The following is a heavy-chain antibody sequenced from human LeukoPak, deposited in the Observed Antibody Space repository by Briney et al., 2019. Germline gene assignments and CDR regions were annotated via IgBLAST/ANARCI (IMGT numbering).Heavy chain of an antibody. CDR1: GFTFSNYG. V-gene: IGHV3-23*01. D-gene: IGHD7-27*01. J-gene: IGHJ4*02. CDR3: ARDPANAGLFDY. CDR2: ISGSGGGT. Sequence: GGSLRLSCAASGFTFSNYGMSWVRRAPGKGLEWVSAISGSGGGTSHADSVKGRFTISRDNAKNSLYLQMNSLRAEDTAVYYCARDPANAGLFDYWGQGTLVTVSS.